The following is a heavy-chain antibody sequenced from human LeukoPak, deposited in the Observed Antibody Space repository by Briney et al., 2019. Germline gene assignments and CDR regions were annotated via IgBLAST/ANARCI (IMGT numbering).Heavy chain of an antibody. CDR2: ISYDGSNK. Sequence: GGSLRLFCAASGFTFSSYAMHWVRRAPGKRLEWVAVISYDGSNKYYADSVKGRFTISRDHSKNTLYLQMNSLRLEDTAVYYCARGGFYYDSSAYAWGQGTLVTVSS. D-gene: IGHD3-22*01. CDR1: GFTFSSYA. J-gene: IGHJ5*02. CDR3: ARGGFYYDSSAYA. V-gene: IGHV3-30*01.